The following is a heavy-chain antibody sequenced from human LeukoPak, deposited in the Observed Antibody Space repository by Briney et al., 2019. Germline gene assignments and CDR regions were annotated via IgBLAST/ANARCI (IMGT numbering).Heavy chain of an antibody. CDR2: IVNDGSTT. Sequence: GGSLRLSCAASGFTFSTYHMHWVRQAPGKGLVWVSRIVNDGSTTTYAGSVKGRFTISRDNAKNTLFLQMNSLRVEDTAVYYCARESSDYGDYDAFDIWGRGTMVTVSS. CDR1: GFTFSTYH. CDR3: ARESSDYGDYDAFDI. D-gene: IGHD4-17*01. J-gene: IGHJ3*02. V-gene: IGHV3-74*01.